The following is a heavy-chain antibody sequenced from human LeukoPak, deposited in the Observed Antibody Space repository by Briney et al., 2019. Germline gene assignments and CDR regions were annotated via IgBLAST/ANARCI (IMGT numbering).Heavy chain of an antibody. Sequence: SETLSLTCAVSGGSISSGGYSWSWIRQPPGKGLEWIGYIYYSGSTNYNPSLKSRVTISVDTSKNQFSLKLSSVTAADTAVYYCARVSSLGGFDYWGQGTLVTVSS. D-gene: IGHD2-15*01. CDR2: IYYSGST. V-gene: IGHV4-61*08. CDR1: GGSISSGGYS. J-gene: IGHJ4*02. CDR3: ARVSSLGGFDY.